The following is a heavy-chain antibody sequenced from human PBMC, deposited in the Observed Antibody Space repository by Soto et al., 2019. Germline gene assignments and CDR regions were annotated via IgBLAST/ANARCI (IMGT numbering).Heavy chain of an antibody. V-gene: IGHV3-15*07. CDR1: GFTFSNAW. Sequence: GGSLRLSCAASGFTFSNAWMNWVRQAPGKGLEWVGRIKSKTDGGTTDYAAPVKGRFTISRDDSKNTLYLQMNSLKTEDTAVYYCTTKYYYDSSGYYEDYWGQGTLVTVSS. CDR3: TTKYYYDSSGYYEDY. D-gene: IGHD3-22*01. CDR2: IKSKTDGGTT. J-gene: IGHJ4*02.